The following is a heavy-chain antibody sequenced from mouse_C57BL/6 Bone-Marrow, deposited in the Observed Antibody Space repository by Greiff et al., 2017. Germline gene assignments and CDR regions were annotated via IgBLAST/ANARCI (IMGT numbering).Heavy chain of an antibody. Sequence: VQLQQSGAELVKPGASVKISCKASGYAFSSYWMNWVKQRPGKGLEWIGQIYPGDGDTNYNGQFKGKATLTADKSSSTAYMQLSSLPSDDSAVYFCARFDYYGSSGGYWGQGTTLTVSS. V-gene: IGHV1-80*01. CDR2: IYPGDGDT. J-gene: IGHJ2*01. CDR3: ARFDYYGSSGGY. D-gene: IGHD1-1*01. CDR1: GYAFSSYW.